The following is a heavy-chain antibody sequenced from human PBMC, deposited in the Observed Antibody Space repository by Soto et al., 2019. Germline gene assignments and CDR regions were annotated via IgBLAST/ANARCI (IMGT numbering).Heavy chain of an antibody. D-gene: IGHD3-10*01. J-gene: IGHJ4*02. V-gene: IGHV4-59*08. CDR1: GGTVSISY. CDR2: IYYSGST. CDR3: ARHNYGSGSTYFDY. Sequence: PSESLYISSTVCGGTVSISYGSWIRQPPGKGLEWIGYIYYSGSTNYNPSLKSRVTISVDTSKNQFSLKLNSMTAADTAVFYCARHNYGSGSTYFDYWGQGTLVTVSS.